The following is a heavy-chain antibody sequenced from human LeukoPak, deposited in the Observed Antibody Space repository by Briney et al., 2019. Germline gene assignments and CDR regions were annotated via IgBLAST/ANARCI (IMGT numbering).Heavy chain of an antibody. Sequence: SETLFLTCAVSGGSISSGGYSWSWIRQPPGTGLEWIGYIYHSGSTYYNPSLKSRVTISVDRSKNQFSLKLSSVTAADTAVYYCASGSSWFAYWGQGTLVTVSS. CDR1: GGSISSGGYS. J-gene: IGHJ4*02. V-gene: IGHV4-30-2*01. CDR2: IYHSGST. D-gene: IGHD6-13*01. CDR3: ASGSSWFAY.